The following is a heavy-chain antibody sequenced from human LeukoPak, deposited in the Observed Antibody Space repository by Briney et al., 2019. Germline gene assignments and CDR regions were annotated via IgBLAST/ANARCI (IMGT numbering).Heavy chain of an antibody. CDR2: IYYSGNT. CDR3: ARQHVGGFRAFDY. J-gene: IGHJ4*02. V-gene: IGHV4-39*01. CDR1: GGSISSSIYY. D-gene: IGHD1-26*01. Sequence: PSETLSLTCAVAGGSISSSIYYWAWIRQSPGRGLECIGSIYYSGNTYYNPSLESRVTISVDTSQNEFSLKLTSLTAADTAVYYCARQHVGGFRAFDYWGQGTLVTVSS.